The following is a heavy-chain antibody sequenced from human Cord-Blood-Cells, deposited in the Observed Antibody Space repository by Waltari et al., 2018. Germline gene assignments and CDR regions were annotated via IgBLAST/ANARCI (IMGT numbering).Heavy chain of an antibody. CDR1: GGSISSGGYY. V-gene: IGHV4-31*03. Sequence: QESGPGLVKPSQTLSLTCTVSGGSISSGGYYWSWIRQHPGKGLEWIGYIYYSGSTYYNPSLKSRVTISVDTSKNQFSLKLSSVTAADTAVYYCARASQTYDDFWSGYPLDAFDIWGQGTMVTVSS. J-gene: IGHJ3*02. CDR2: IYYSGST. CDR3: ARASQTYDDFWSGYPLDAFDI. D-gene: IGHD3-3*01.